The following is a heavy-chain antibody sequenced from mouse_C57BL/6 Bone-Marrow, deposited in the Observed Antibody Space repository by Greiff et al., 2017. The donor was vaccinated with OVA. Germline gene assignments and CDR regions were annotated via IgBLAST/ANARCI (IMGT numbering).Heavy chain of an antibody. D-gene: IGHD2-4*01. CDR3: ARSNYDYDWFAY. Sequence: VQLQQSGPELVKPGASVKISCKASGYSFTSYYIHWVKQRPGQGLEWIGWIYPGSGNTKYNEKFKGKATLTADTSSSTAYMQLSSLTSEDSAVYYCARSNYDYDWFAYWGQGTLVTVSA. J-gene: IGHJ3*01. V-gene: IGHV1-66*01. CDR2: IYPGSGNT. CDR1: GYSFTSYY.